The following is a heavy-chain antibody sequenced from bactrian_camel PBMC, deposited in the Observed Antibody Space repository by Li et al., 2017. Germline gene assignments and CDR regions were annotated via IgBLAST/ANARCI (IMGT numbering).Heavy chain of an antibody. J-gene: IGHJ4*01. CDR1: GYDGTMYC. D-gene: IGHD1*01. V-gene: IGHV3S29*01. Sequence: SCAASGYDGTMYCVAWFRQVPGKQREGVAAIRTDLVSTYYADSVEGRFTISRDSTNNAVYLQMNSLKPDDTAMYYCAAGRYDVGCGGGQKAADYEYWGQGTQVTVS. CDR2: IRTDLVST. CDR3: AAGRYDVGCGGGQKAADYEY.